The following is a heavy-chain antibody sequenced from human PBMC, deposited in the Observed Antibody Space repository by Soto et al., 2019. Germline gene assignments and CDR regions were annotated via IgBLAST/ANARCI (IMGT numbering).Heavy chain of an antibody. CDR1: GFTLSSYS. V-gene: IGHV3-11*06. D-gene: IGHD2-8*01. CDR2: ISSSSSYT. CDR3: AYAWSGVDDAFDI. Sequence: PGGALRISCAASGFTLSSYSMSRVRPAPGKGLEWVSYISSSSSYTNYADSVKGRFTISRDNAKNSLYLQMNSLRAEDTAVYYCAYAWSGVDDAFDIWGQGTMVTVSS. J-gene: IGHJ3*02.